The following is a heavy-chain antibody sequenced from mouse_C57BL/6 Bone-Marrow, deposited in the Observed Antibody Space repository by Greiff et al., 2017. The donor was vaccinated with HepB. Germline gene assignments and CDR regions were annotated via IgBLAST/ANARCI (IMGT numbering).Heavy chain of an antibody. Sequence: QVQLQQSGPELVKPGASVKISCKASGYAFSSSWMNWVKQRPGKGLEWIGRIYPGDGDTNYNGKFKGKATLTADKSSSTAYMQLSSLTSEDSAVYFCARSPSYYGSSYLYWYFDVWGTGTTVTVSS. D-gene: IGHD1-1*01. CDR1: GYAFSSSW. V-gene: IGHV1-82*01. CDR3: ARSPSYYGSSYLYWYFDV. CDR2: IYPGDGDT. J-gene: IGHJ1*03.